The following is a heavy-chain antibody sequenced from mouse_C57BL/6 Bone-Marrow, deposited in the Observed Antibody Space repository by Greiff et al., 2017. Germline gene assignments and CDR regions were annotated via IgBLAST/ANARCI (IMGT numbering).Heavy chain of an antibody. CDR3: ARGVYYGSSFGFAY. Sequence: QVQLQQPGAELVKPGASVKLSCKASGYTFTSYWMHWVKQRPGQGLEWIGMIHPNSGSTNYNEKFKSKATLTVDKSSSTAYMQLSSLTSADSAVDYCARGVYYGSSFGFAYWGQGTLVTVSA. CDR1: GYTFTSYW. V-gene: IGHV1-64*01. CDR2: IHPNSGST. D-gene: IGHD1-1*01. J-gene: IGHJ3*01.